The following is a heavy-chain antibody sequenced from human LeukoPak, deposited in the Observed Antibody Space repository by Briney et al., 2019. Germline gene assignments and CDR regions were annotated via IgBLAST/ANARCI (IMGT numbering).Heavy chain of an antibody. J-gene: IGHJ4*02. CDR2: INHSGST. D-gene: IGHD5-12*01. CDR3: ARLRRGYSSSHTYFDY. V-gene: IGHV4-34*01. CDR1: GGSFSGYY. Sequence: SETLSLTCAVYGGSFSGYYWSWIRQPPGKGPEWIGEINHSGSTNYNPSLKSRVTISVDASKNQFSLKLSSVTAADTAVYYCARLRRGYSSSHTYFDYWGQGTLVTVSS.